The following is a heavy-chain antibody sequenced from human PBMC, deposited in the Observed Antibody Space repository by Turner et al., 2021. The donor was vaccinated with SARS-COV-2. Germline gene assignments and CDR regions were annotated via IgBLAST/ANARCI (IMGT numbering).Heavy chain of an antibody. D-gene: IGHD6-6*01. CDR3: AKLAARSAYYYYGMDV. CDR2: SSWNSGTI. CDR1: GFTFDDYA. V-gene: IGHV3-9*01. Sequence: EVQLVESGGGLVQPGRSLSLSCAASGFTFDDYAMHWVRQAPGKGLEWVAGSSWNSGTIDYADSVKGRFTISRDNAKNSLYLQMNSLRAEDTALYYCAKLAARSAYYYYGMDVWGQGTTVTVSS. J-gene: IGHJ6*02.